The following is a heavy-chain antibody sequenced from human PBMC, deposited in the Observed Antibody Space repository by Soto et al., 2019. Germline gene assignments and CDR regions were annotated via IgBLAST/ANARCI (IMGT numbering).Heavy chain of an antibody. CDR1: GFRFSSYS. CDR3: ATMNGYFEY. J-gene: IGHJ4*02. CDR2: ITATGDRT. Sequence: GGSLRLSCADSGFRFSSYSMIWVRQTPGKGLEWVAAITATGDRTYYADSVTGRFTISRDNSKKTHYLQMTSLRAEDTAMYYCATMNGYFEYWGQGTPVSVSS. D-gene: IGHD3-22*01. V-gene: IGHV3-23*01.